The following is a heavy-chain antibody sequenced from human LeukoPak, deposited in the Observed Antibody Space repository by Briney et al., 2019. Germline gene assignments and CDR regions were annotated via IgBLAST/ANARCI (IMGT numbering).Heavy chain of an antibody. V-gene: IGHV3-23*01. Sequence: GGSLRLSCAASGFTFSSYGMHWVRQAPGKGLEWVSAISGSGGSTYYADSVKGRFTISRDNSKNTLYLQMNSLRAEDTAVYYCAKYYGLRLGYFDYWGQGTLVTVSS. CDR3: AKYYGLRLGYFDY. J-gene: IGHJ4*02. D-gene: IGHD3-16*01. CDR2: ISGSGGST. CDR1: GFTFSSYG.